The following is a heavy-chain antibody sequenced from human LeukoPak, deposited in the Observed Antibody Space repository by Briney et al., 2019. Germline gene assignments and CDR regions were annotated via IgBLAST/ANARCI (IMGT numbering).Heavy chain of an antibody. D-gene: IGHD6-13*01. Sequence: GGSLRLSCAASGFTFSDNYMSWIRQAPGKGLEWVSAISGSGGGTYYADSVKGRFTISRDNSKNTLYLQMNSLRAEDTAVYYCEGYSSSWYPEYYYMDVWGKGTTVTVSS. CDR3: EGYSSSWYPEYYYMDV. CDR1: GFTFSDNY. J-gene: IGHJ6*03. V-gene: IGHV3-23*01. CDR2: ISGSGGGT.